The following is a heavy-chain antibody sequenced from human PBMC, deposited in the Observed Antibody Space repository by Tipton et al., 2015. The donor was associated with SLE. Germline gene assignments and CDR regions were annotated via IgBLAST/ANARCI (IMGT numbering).Heavy chain of an antibody. D-gene: IGHD2-2*01. CDR3: ARDYGYCSSTSCYPWYFDL. CDR2: INYSGTT. J-gene: IGHJ2*01. V-gene: IGHV4-39*07. Sequence: TLSLTCTVSGGSISSYSWGWIRQPPGKGLEWIGSINYSGTTSYNPSLKSRVTISVDTSKNQFSLKLSSVTAADTAVYYCARDYGYCSSTSCYPWYFDLWGRGTLVTVSS. CDR1: GGSISSYS.